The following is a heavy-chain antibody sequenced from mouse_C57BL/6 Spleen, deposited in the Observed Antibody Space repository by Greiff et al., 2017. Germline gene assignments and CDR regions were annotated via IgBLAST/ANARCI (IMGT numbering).Heavy chain of an antibody. J-gene: IGHJ1*03. CDR1: GFTFSSYA. V-gene: IGHV5-4*03. D-gene: IGHD2-14*01. CDR3: ARVGYLGYFDV. CDR2: ISDGGSYT. Sequence: DVMLVESGGGLVKPGGSLKLSCAASGFTFSSYAMSWVRQTPEKRLEWVATISDGGSYTYYPDNVKGRFTISRDNAKNNLYLQMSHLKSEDTAMYYCARVGYLGYFDVWGTGTTVTVSS.